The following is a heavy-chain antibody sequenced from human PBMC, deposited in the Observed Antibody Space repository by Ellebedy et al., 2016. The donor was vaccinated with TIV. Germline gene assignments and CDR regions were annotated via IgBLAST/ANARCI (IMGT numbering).Heavy chain of an antibody. CDR3: ASVDLSTGRDSQHDC. J-gene: IGHJ5*01. Sequence: ASVKVSCXASGYRFTNYLLHWVRQAPGQGLEWTGWINPNPGDTNAALKFQDRVTMTRDTSISTGYMELSRLRSDDTAMYFCASVDLSTGRDSQHDCWGQGTLVTVSS. D-gene: IGHD2-8*02. CDR1: GYRFTNYL. V-gene: IGHV1-2*02. CDR2: INPNPGDT.